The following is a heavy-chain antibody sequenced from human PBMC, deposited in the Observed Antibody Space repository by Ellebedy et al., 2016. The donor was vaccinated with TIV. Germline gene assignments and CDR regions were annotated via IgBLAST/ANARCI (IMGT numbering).Heavy chain of an antibody. CDR3: VKAWHSSSWYSNWFDP. V-gene: IGHV3-64D*09. D-gene: IGHD6-13*01. CDR1: GFTFSSYA. Sequence: GGSLRLSCSVSGFTFSSYAMHWVRQAPGKGLQYVAAISSNGITTDYADSVEGRFTISRGNSKNTLYLQMRSLRPEDTAVYYCVKAWHSSSWYSNWFDPWGQGTLVIVSS. J-gene: IGHJ5*02. CDR2: ISSNGITT.